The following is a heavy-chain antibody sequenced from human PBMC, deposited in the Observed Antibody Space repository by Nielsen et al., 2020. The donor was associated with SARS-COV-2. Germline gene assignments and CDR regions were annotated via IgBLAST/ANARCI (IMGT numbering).Heavy chain of an antibody. CDR1: GFTFSSYA. V-gene: IGHV3-30-3*01. J-gene: IGHJ4*02. D-gene: IGHD3-22*01. CDR3: ARGGKRFDSSGYFSPDY. Sequence: GESLKISCAASGFTFSSYAFHWVRQAPGKGLEWVAVISYDGSNRYYADSVEGRFTISRDNSKNTLYLQMNSLRAEDTAVYYCARGGKRFDSSGYFSPDYWGQGILVTVSS. CDR2: ISYDGSNR.